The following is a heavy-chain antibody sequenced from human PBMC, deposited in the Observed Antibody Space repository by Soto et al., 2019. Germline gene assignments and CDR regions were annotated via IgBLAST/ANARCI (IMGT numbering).Heavy chain of an antibody. V-gene: IGHV3-21*01. CDR1: GFTFSSYS. Sequence: EVQLVESGGGLVKPGGSLRLSCAASGFTFSSYSMNWVRQAPGKGLEWVSSISSSSSYIYYADSVKGRFTISRDNAKNSLYLQMNSLRAEDTAVYYCARDPRYCISPSCAGGGDVWGQGTTVTVSS. CDR3: ARDPRYCISPSCAGGGDV. J-gene: IGHJ6*02. D-gene: IGHD2-2*01. CDR2: ISSSSSYI.